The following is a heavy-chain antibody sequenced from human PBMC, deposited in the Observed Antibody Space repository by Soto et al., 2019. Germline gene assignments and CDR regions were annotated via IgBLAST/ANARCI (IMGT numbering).Heavy chain of an antibody. CDR3: ARGRYYYGSGSYFALALDY. J-gene: IGHJ4*02. V-gene: IGHV4-34*01. CDR1: GGSFSGYY. CDR2: INHSGST. Sequence: SSETLSLTCAVYGGSFSGYYWSWIRQPPGKGLEWIGEINHSGSTNYNPSLKSRVTISVDTSKNQFSLKLSSVTAADTAVYYCARGRYYYGSGSYFALALDYWGQGTLVTVSS. D-gene: IGHD3-10*01.